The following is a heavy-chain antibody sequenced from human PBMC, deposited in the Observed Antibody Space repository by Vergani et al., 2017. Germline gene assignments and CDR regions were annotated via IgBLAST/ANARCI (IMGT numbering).Heavy chain of an antibody. Sequence: QVQLVQSGAEVKKPGSSVKVSCKASGGTFSSYAISWVRQAPGQGLEWMGGIIPIFGTANYAQKFQGRVTITADESTSTAYMELSSLRSEEAAVYYCARGGGAAAGRGYYYYYMDVWGKGTTVTVSS. CDR1: GGTFSSYA. D-gene: IGHD6-13*01. V-gene: IGHV1-69*01. CDR3: ARGGGAAAGRGYYYYYMDV. J-gene: IGHJ6*03. CDR2: IIPIFGTA.